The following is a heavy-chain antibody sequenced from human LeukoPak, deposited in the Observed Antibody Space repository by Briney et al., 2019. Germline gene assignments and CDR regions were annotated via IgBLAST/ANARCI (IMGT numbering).Heavy chain of an antibody. CDR2: ISYDGSNK. J-gene: IGHJ4*02. CDR1: GFTFSSYA. V-gene: IGHV3-30-3*01. D-gene: IGHD3-22*01. CDR3: AREDSSGYYGFDY. Sequence: GGSLRLSCAASGFTFSSYAMHWVRQAPGKGLEWVAVISYDGSNKYYADSVKGRFTISRDNSKNTLYLQMNSLRAEDTAVYYCAREDSSGYYGFDYWGQGTLVTVSS.